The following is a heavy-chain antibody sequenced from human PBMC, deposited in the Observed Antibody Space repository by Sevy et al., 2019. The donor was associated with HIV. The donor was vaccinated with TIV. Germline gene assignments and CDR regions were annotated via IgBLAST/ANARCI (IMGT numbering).Heavy chain of an antibody. CDR3: AKDRGGGHFYGMDV. CDR1: GFTFSTYG. V-gene: IGHV3-30*18. CDR2: IGYDGSNK. Sequence: QLGGSLRLSCAASGFTFSTYGMHWVRQAPGKGLEWVAVIGYDGSNKYYADSVKGRFTISRDNSKNTLYLQMNSLRAEDTAVYYCAKDRGGGHFYGMDVWGQGSTVTVSS. J-gene: IGHJ6*02. D-gene: IGHD3-16*01.